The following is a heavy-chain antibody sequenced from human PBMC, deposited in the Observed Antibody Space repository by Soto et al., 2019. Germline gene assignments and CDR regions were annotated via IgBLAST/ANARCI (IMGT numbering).Heavy chain of an antibody. J-gene: IGHJ4*02. Sequence: PSETLSLTCTVSGGSISSYYWSWILQPPGKGLEWIGYIYYSGSTNYNPSLKSRVTISVDTSKNQFSLKLSSVTAADTAVYYCARLSGRSGGFAYWGQGTLVTVPQ. CDR3: ARLSGRSGGFAY. CDR1: GGSISSYY. CDR2: IYYSGST. V-gene: IGHV4-59*08. D-gene: IGHD1-26*01.